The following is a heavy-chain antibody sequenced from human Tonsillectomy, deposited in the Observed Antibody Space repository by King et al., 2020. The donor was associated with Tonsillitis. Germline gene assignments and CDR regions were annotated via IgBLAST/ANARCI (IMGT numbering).Heavy chain of an antibody. D-gene: IGHD3-9*01. CDR1: GFTFSSYA. Sequence: EVQLVESGGGLVQPGGSLRLSCAAAGFTFSSYAMSWVRQAPGKGLEWVSAISGSGGSTYYADSVKGRFTISRDNSKNKLYLQMNSLRAEDTAVYYCAKAVIPRYFDWLSKRLGNYYFDYWGQGTLVTVSS. CDR2: ISGSGGST. J-gene: IGHJ4*02. V-gene: IGHV3-23*04. CDR3: AKAVIPRYFDWLSKRLGNYYFDY.